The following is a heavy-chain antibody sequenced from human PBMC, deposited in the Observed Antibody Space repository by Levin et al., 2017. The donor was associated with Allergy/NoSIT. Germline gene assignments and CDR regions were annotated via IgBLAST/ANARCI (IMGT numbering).Heavy chain of an antibody. CDR1: GFTFSSYG. CDR3: AKDMWNSVPRGYMDV. V-gene: IGHV3-30*18. D-gene: IGHD1/OR15-1a*01. CDR2: TPYDGSNK. Sequence: GGSLRLSCVASGFTFSSYGMHWVRQAPGKGLEWVAATPYDGSNKYYVDSVKGRFTISRDNSKNTLYLQMNSLRGEDTAVYYCAKDMWNSVPRGYMDVWGKGTTVTVSS. J-gene: IGHJ6*03.